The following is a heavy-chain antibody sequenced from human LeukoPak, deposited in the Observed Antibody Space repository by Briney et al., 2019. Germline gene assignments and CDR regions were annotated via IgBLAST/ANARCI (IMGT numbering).Heavy chain of an antibody. CDR1: GYTFTTYA. V-gene: IGHV1-3*04. J-gene: IGHJ5*01. Sequence: ASVKVSCKASGYTFTTYALHWVRQVPGQRLEWMGWINTGNGDTQYSQNFHGRVTITRDTSARIAYMELSRLRFEDTAMYYCARAGISLSGVVIIPSTCDSWGQGTLATVSS. D-gene: IGHD3-3*01. CDR2: INTGNGDT. CDR3: ARAGISLSGVVIIPSTCDS.